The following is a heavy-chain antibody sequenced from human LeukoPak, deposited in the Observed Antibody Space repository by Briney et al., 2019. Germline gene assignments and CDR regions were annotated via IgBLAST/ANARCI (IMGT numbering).Heavy chain of an antibody. D-gene: IGHD5-12*01. CDR1: GGFISSGSYY. J-gene: IGHJ6*03. V-gene: IGHV4-61*02. CDR3: ARDAEYSGYDQAGYYYYYMDV. Sequence: SQTLSLTCTVSGGFISSGSYYWSWIRQPAGKGLEWIGRIYTSGSTNYNPSLKSRVTISVDTSKNQFSLKLSSVTAADTAVYYCARDAEYSGYDQAGYYYYYMDVWGKGTTVTVSS. CDR2: IYTSGST.